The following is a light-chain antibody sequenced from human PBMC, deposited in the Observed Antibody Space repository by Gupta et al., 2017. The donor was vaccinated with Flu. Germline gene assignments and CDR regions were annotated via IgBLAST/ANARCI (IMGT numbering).Light chain of an antibody. CDR1: QSVNNNL. CDR2: GAS. J-gene: IGKJ2*01. CDR3: QQDCISVPT. V-gene: IGKV3-20*01. Sequence: ETVLTQSPRTLSLSPGERATLSCRASQSVNNNLLTWYQQKPGQAPRLLIYGASSRATGIPDRFSGSGSGTDFTLTIRRLEPEDFAVYYCQQDCISVPTFGQGTKVEIK.